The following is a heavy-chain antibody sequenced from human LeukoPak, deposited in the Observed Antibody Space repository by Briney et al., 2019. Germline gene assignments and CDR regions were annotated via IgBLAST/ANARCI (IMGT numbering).Heavy chain of an antibody. Sequence: GESLKISCKGSGYSFTSYWIGGVRQLPGKGLEWMGIIYPGDSDTRYSPSFQGQVTISADKSISTAYLQWSSLKASDTAMYYCARVGIYDILTGYYPSGYFDLWGRGTLVTVSS. J-gene: IGHJ2*01. V-gene: IGHV5-51*01. CDR2: IYPGDSDT. CDR1: GYSFTSYW. CDR3: ARVGIYDILTGYYPSGYFDL. D-gene: IGHD3-9*01.